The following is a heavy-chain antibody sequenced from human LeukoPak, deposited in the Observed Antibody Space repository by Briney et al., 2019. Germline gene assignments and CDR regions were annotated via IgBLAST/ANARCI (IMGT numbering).Heavy chain of an antibody. D-gene: IGHD2-8*02. J-gene: IGHJ6*03. CDR2: IENDGSNK. CDR3: AKDPGARVRGYYMDV. V-gene: IGHV3-30*02. CDR1: GFTFSSYG. Sequence: GGSLRLSCAASGFTFSSYGMHWVRQATGKGLEWVSFIENDGSNKYYADSVKGRFTISRDNSKNTLHLQMNSLRAEDTAVFYCAKDPGARVRGYYMDVWGKGTTVTVSS.